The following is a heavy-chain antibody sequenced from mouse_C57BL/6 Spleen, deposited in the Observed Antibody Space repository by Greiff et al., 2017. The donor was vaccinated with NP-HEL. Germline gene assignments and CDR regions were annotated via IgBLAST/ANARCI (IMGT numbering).Heavy chain of an antibody. CDR1: GYTFTSYW. CDR3: TRSRGKGAWFAY. J-gene: IGHJ3*01. Sequence: EVQLQQSGTVLARPGASVKLSCKTSGYTFTSYWMHWVKQRPGQGLEWIGTIYPGNSDTSYNQKFKGKAKLTAVTSASTAYMELSSLTNEDSAVYYCTRSRGKGAWFAYWGQGTLVTVSA. V-gene: IGHV1-5*01. CDR2: IYPGNSDT. D-gene: IGHD1-3*01.